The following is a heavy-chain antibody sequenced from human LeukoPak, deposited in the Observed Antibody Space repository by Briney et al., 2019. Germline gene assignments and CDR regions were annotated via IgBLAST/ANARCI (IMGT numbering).Heavy chain of an antibody. J-gene: IGHJ6*02. Sequence: PGGYLRLSCAASGFTFRSYAMSWVRQAPGKGLGWGSAISGSGGRTYYEDCVKGGFTISRDNSKNTLYLQMNSLRAEDTAVYYCAKVGTAAATNRYYYYYGMDVWGQGTPVTVSS. V-gene: IGHV3-23*01. CDR1: GFTFRSYA. D-gene: IGHD6-13*01. CDR3: AKVGTAAATNRYYYYYGMDV. CDR2: ISGSGGRT.